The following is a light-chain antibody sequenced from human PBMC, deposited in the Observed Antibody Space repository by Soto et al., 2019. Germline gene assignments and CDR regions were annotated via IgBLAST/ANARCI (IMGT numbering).Light chain of an antibody. J-gene: IGKJ1*01. Sequence: EIVMTQSPGTLSVSPGERATLSCRASQSVGTNLAWYQQRPGQAPRLLIYDASNRATGVPARFSGSRSGTDFTLTISDLEPADFGLYYCQQRLNWPPGFGQGTKVDI. V-gene: IGKV3-11*01. CDR3: QQRLNWPPG. CDR1: QSVGTN. CDR2: DAS.